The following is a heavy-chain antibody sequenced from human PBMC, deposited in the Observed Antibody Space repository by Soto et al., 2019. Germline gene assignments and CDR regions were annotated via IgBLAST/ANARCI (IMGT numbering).Heavy chain of an antibody. CDR3: ARPRRAYYDSSGCYYFDY. V-gene: IGHV1-18*01. Sequence: QVQLVQSGAEVKKPGASVKVSCKASGYTFTSYGISWVRQAPGQGLEWMGWISAYNGNTNYAQKLQGRVTMTTDTSTSTAYMELRSLRSDDTAVYYCARPRRAYYDSSGCYYFDYWGQGTLVTVSS. D-gene: IGHD3-22*01. J-gene: IGHJ4*02. CDR1: GYTFTSYG. CDR2: ISAYNGNT.